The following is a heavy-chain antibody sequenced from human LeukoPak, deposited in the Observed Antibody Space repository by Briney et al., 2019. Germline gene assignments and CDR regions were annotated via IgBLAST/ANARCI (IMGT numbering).Heavy chain of an antibody. J-gene: IGHJ4*02. CDR3: ARGLDTAMVE. D-gene: IGHD5-18*01. V-gene: IGHV1-2*02. Sequence: ASVKVSCKASGGTFSSYTISWVRQAPGQGLEWMGWINPNSGGTNYAQKFQGRVTMTRDTSISTAYMELSRLRSDDTAVYYCARGLDTAMVEWGQGTLVTVSS. CDR1: GGTFSSYT. CDR2: INPNSGGT.